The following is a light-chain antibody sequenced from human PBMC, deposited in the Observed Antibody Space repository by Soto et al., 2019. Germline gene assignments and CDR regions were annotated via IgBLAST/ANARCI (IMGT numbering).Light chain of an antibody. Sequence: QLVLTQSPSASASLGASVKLTCTLSSGHSNYTIAWHQQQPEKGPRYLMKLDSDGSHRKGDGIPDRFSGSSSGTERYLIISSLQSEDEADYYCQTWGTGNVVFGGGTKLTVL. CDR2: LDSDGSH. V-gene: IGLV4-69*01. J-gene: IGLJ2*01. CDR1: SGHSNYT. CDR3: QTWGTGNVV.